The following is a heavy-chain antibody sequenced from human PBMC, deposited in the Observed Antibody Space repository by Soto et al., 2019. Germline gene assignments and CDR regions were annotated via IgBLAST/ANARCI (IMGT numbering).Heavy chain of an antibody. V-gene: IGHV4-30-2*01. CDR3: ASQELDRPDAFDI. J-gene: IGHJ3*02. CDR2: IYHSGST. CDR1: GGSISSGVYS. Sequence: TLYLSCAGSGGSISSGVYSSTWIRQPPGKGLVWIGYIYHSGSTYYNPSLKSRVTISVDRSKNQFSLKLNSVTAADTAVYYCASQELDRPDAFDIWGQGTMVT. D-gene: IGHD6-13*01.